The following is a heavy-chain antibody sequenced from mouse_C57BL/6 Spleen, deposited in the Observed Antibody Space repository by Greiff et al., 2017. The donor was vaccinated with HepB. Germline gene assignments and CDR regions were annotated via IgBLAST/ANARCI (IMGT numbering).Heavy chain of an antibody. J-gene: IGHJ2*01. CDR3: ARETAYYSRIFDY. V-gene: IGHV3-6*01. D-gene: IGHD2-5*01. CDR2: ISYDGSN. Sequence: EVQLQESGPGLVKPSQSLSLTCSVTGYSITSGYYWNWIRQFPGNKLEWMGYISYDGSNNYNPSLKNRISITRDTSKNQFFLKLNSVTTEDTATYYCARETAYYSRIFDYWGQGTTLTVSS. CDR1: GYSITSGYY.